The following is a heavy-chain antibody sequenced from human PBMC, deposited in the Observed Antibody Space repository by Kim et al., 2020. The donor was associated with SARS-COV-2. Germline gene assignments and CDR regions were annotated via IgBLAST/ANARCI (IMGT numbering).Heavy chain of an antibody. CDR2: IWYDGSNK. Sequence: GGSLRLSCAASGFTFSSYGMHWVRQAPGKGLEWVAVIWYDGSNKYYADSVKGRFTISRDNSKNTLYLQMNSLRAEDTAVYYCARDPESYYNGSGTYWYYWGQRTLVTVSS. CDR3: ARDPESYYNGSGTYWYY. J-gene: IGHJ4*02. D-gene: IGHD3-10*01. V-gene: IGHV3-33*01. CDR1: GFTFSSYG.